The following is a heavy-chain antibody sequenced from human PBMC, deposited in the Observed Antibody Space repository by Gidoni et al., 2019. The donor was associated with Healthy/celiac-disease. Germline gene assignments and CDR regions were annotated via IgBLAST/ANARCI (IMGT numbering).Heavy chain of an antibody. V-gene: IGHV3-23*04. Sequence: EVQLVESGGGLVQPGGSLRLSCAASGFTFSSYAMSWVRQAPGKGLEWVSAISGMGGSTYYADSVKGRFTISRDNSKNTLYLQMNSLRAEDTAVYYCAKVGPVVYALYSPAYYWGQGTLVTVSS. CDR3: AKVGPVVYALYSPAYY. J-gene: IGHJ4*02. CDR1: GFTFSSYA. D-gene: IGHD2-8*02. CDR2: ISGMGGST.